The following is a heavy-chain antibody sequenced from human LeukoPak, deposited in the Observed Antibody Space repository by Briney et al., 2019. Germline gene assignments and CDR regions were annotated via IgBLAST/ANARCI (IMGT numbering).Heavy chain of an antibody. D-gene: IGHD3-10*01. J-gene: IGHJ4*02. CDR3: ARHKNSGTYPLDY. CDR2: IYYSGTT. V-gene: IGHV4-59*08. CDR1: DGSISGYF. Sequence: PSETLSLTCTVPDGSISGYFWSWIRQPPGKGLEWIGYIYYSGTTNYNPSLRSRVTISVDTSKNQFSLKLTSVTAADTAVYYCARHKNSGTYPLDYWGQGTLVTVSS.